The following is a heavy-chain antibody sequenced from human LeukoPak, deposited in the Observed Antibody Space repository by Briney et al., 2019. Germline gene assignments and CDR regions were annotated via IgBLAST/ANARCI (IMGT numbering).Heavy chain of an antibody. CDR2: IIPIFGTA. Sequence: ASMKVSCKASGGTFSSHAISWVRQAPGQGLEWMGGIIPIFGTANYAQKFQGRVAITADESTSTAYMELSSLRSEDTAVYYCARENTNDAFDIWGQGTMVTVSS. J-gene: IGHJ3*02. V-gene: IGHV1-69*13. CDR1: GGTFSSHA. CDR3: ARENTNDAFDI.